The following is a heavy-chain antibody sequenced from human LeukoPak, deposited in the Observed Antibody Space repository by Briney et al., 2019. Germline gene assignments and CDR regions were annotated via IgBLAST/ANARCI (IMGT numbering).Heavy chain of an antibody. V-gene: IGHV3-21*01. Sequence: GGSLRLSCAASGFTFSTYSMNWVRQAPGKGLEWVSSISSSSSYIYYADSVKGRFTISRDNAKNSLYLQMNSLRAEDTAVYYCARVVAVAGKAFDIWGQGTMVTVSS. J-gene: IGHJ3*02. CDR3: ARVVAVAGKAFDI. D-gene: IGHD6-19*01. CDR2: ISSSSSYI. CDR1: GFTFSTYS.